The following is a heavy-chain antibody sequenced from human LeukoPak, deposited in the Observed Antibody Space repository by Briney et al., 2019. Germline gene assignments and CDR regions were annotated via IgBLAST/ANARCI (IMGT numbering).Heavy chain of an antibody. D-gene: IGHD2-15*01. CDR2: IYYSGST. V-gene: IGHV4-31*03. CDR1: GGSISSGGYY. CDR3: ASVPRYCSGGSCYVFDY. J-gene: IGHJ4*02. Sequence: PSQTLSLTCTVSGGSISSGGYYRSWIRQHPGKGLEWIGYIYYSGSTYYNPSLKSRVTISVDTSKNQFSLKLSSVTAADTAVYYCASVPRYCSGGSCYVFDYWGQGTLVTVSS.